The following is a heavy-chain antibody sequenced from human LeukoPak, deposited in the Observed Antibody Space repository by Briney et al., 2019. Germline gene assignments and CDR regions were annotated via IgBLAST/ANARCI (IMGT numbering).Heavy chain of an antibody. CDR1: GGSMYSSTYY. J-gene: IGHJ4*02. CDR2: IYYSGST. CDR3: VGAPFISVVWMAQLGK. Sequence: PSETLSLTCSVSGGSMYSSTYYWGWIRQPPGKGLEWIGSIYYSGSTYYKPSLKSTVHISVDTSKNQLPLKLNSGTAADTAVYYCVGAPFISVVWMAQLGKWGQGAPWTASPQ. V-gene: IGHV4-39*01. D-gene: IGHD2-2*01.